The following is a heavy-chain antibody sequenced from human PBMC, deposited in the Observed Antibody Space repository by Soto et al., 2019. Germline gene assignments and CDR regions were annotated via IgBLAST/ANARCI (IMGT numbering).Heavy chain of an antibody. Sequence: QVQLVESGGGVVQPGRSLSLSCVGSGFTFSSYGLYWVRQAPGKGLEWVAVIWYDGSNKYYADSVRGRFTISRDNSKNTVYLEMNSLRVEDTAMYYCARDGGSLFMIPSELDYWGQGTLVTVSS. CDR2: IWYDGSNK. V-gene: IGHV3-33*01. CDR3: ARDGGSLFMIPSELDY. J-gene: IGHJ4*02. D-gene: IGHD3-16*01. CDR1: GFTFSSYG.